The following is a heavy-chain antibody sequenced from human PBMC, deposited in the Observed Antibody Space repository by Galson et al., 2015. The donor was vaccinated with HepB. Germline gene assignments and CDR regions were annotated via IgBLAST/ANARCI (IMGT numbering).Heavy chain of an antibody. J-gene: IGHJ6*02. CDR1: GLTFSIYW. CDR2: IEPDGSEK. V-gene: IGHV3-7*01. Sequence: SLRLSCAASGLTFSIYWMTWVRQVPGKGLEWVATIEPDGSEKYYVDSVKGRFTISRDNVKSSLYLQMNSLRAEDTAVYYCARGHHGLEVWGQGTTVTVSS. CDR3: ARGHHGLEV.